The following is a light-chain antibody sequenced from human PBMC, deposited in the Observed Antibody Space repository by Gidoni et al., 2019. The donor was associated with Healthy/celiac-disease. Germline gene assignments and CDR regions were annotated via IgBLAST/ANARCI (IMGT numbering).Light chain of an antibody. J-gene: IGLJ3*02. V-gene: IGLV2-11*01. CDR3: CSYAGSYTSWV. CDR1: SSDVGGYNY. CDR2: DVS. Sequence: QSALTQPRPVSGSPRQSVTISCTGTSSDVGGYNYVSWYQQHPGKAPKLMIYDVSKRPSGVPDRFSGSKSGNTASLTISGLQAEDEADYYCCSYAGSYTSWVFGGGTKLTVL.